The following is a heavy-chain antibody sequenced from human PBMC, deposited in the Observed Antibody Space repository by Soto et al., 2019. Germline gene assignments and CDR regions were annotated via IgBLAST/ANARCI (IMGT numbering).Heavy chain of an antibody. J-gene: IGHJ4*02. CDR2: IKYSGTT. Sequence: PSETLFLTCTVSGGSISSSLCHWGWIRQPPGKGLEWIASIKYSGTTFYNPSLKSRVTLSVDTSKNQFALKLSSVTAAETAVYYCARHTPAISISDHWGQGTLVTVSS. D-gene: IGHD2-15*01. CDR1: GGSISSSLCH. V-gene: IGHV4-39*01. CDR3: ARHTPAISISDH.